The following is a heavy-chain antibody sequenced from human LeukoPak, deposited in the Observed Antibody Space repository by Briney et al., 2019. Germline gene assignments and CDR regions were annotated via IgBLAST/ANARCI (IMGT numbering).Heavy chain of an antibody. V-gene: IGHV4-59*01. CDR1: GGSISSYY. J-gene: IGHJ6*02. D-gene: IGHD2-2*01. CDR3: ARVYCSSTSCPYYYYYGMDV. CDR2: IYYSGSI. Sequence: SETLSLTCTVSGGSISSYYWCWIRQPPGKGREWIGYIYYSGSINYKPSLKSRVTISVETSKNQLSLKLSSVTAADTAVYYCARVYCSSTSCPYYYYYGMDVWGQGTTVTVSS.